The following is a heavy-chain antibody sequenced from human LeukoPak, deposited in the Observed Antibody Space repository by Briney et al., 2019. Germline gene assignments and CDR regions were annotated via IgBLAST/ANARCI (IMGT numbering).Heavy chain of an antibody. CDR1: GFTFSDYY. Sequence: GGSLRLSCAASGFTFSDYYMNWIRQGPGKGLEWISYISSGGSTIYYADSVKGRFTISRDNAKNSLYLQMDSLRAEDTAVYYCVRDWYSTRRFFRLDPWGQGTLVTVSS. CDR3: VRDWYSTRRFFRLDP. D-gene: IGHD6-13*01. V-gene: IGHV3-11*01. CDR2: ISSGGSTI. J-gene: IGHJ5*02.